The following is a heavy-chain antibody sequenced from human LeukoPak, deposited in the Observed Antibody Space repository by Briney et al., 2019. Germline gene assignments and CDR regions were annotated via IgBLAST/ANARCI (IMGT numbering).Heavy chain of an antibody. CDR1: GGTFSSYP. J-gene: IGHJ6*02. Sequence: SVKVSCKASGGTFSSYPISWVRHAPGQGVEWMGRIIPILGIANYEQKFQGRVTITADKSTSTAYMELSSLRSEDTAVYYCSREGIRDDYYYGMDVWGQGTTVTVSS. CDR3: SREGIRDDYYYGMDV. V-gene: IGHV1-69*04. CDR2: IIPILGIA.